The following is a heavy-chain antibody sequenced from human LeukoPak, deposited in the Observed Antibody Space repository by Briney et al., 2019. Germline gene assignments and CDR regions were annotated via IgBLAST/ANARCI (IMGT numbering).Heavy chain of an antibody. Sequence: PSQTLSLTCTVSGGSISSYYWSWIRQPPGKGLEWIGYIYYSGSTNYNPSLKSRVTISVDTSKNQFSLKLSSVTAADTAVYYCARGKKLLWFGELLFFGMDVWGQGTTVTVSS. CDR3: ARGKKLLWFGELLFFGMDV. D-gene: IGHD3-10*01. CDR1: GGSISSYY. CDR2: IYYSGST. J-gene: IGHJ6*02. V-gene: IGHV4-59*01.